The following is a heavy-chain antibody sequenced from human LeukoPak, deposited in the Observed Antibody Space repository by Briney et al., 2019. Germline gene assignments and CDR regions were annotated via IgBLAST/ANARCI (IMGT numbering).Heavy chain of an antibody. Sequence: GGSLRLSCAASGFTFSSYGMHWVRQAPGKGLEWVAVISYDGSNKYYADSVKGRFTISRDNSKNTLYLQMNSLRAEDTAVYYAVTTSDFDYWGQGTLVTVSS. CDR1: GFTFSSYG. J-gene: IGHJ4*02. CDR3: VTTSDFDY. CDR2: ISYDGSNK. D-gene: IGHD4-11*01. V-gene: IGHV3-30*03.